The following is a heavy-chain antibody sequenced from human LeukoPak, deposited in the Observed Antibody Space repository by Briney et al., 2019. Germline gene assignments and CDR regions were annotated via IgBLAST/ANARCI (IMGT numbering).Heavy chain of an antibody. V-gene: IGHV3-48*03. CDR2: IGSSGSTI. J-gene: IGHJ6*04. Sequence: AGGSLRLSCAASGFTFSSYEMNWVRQAPGKGLEWVSYIGSSGSTIYYADSVKGRFTISRDNAKNSLYLQMNRLRAEDTAVYYCAELGITMIGGVWGKGTTVTISS. D-gene: IGHD3-10*02. CDR1: GFTFSSYE. CDR3: AELGITMIGGV.